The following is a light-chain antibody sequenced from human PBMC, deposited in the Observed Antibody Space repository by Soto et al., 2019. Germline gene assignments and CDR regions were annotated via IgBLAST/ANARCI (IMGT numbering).Light chain of an antibody. CDR2: EGS. Sequence: QLVLTQPASVSGSPGQSITISCTGTSSDVGSYNLVSWYQQHPGKAPKLMIYEGSKRPSGVSNRFSGSKSVNTASLTISGLQAEDEADYYCCSYAGSSTLVFGGGTKVTVL. CDR3: CSYAGSSTLV. J-gene: IGLJ2*01. V-gene: IGLV2-23*01. CDR1: SSDVGSYNL.